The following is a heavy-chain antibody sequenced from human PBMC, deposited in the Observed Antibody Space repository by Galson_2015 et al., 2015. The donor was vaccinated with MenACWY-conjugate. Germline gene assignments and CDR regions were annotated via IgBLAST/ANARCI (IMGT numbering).Heavy chain of an antibody. Sequence: SLRLSCAASGFSFSTYTMNWVRQAPGKGLEWVSFISSGSNSIYYADSVRGRFTISRDNAKNSLYLQMDSLRDEDTAVYYCAKDHNHGSGSSLLDMDVWGQGTTVTVSS. CDR2: ISSGSNSI. D-gene: IGHD3-10*01. J-gene: IGHJ6*02. CDR3: AKDHNHGSGSSLLDMDV. CDR1: GFSFSTYT. V-gene: IGHV3-48*02.